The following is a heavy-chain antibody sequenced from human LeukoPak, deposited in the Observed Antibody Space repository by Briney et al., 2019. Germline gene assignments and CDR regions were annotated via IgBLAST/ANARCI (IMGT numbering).Heavy chain of an antibody. V-gene: IGHV3-7*01. D-gene: IGHD2-2*01. Sequence: GGSLRLSCAASGFTFSNYWMSWVRQAPGKGLEWVANIKEDGSETYYVDSVKGRFTISRDSAKNSLYLQMNSLRAEDTAVYYCARDQCSSTSCSFDYWGQGTLVTVSS. CDR2: IKEDGSET. J-gene: IGHJ4*02. CDR1: GFTFSNYW. CDR3: ARDQCSSTSCSFDY.